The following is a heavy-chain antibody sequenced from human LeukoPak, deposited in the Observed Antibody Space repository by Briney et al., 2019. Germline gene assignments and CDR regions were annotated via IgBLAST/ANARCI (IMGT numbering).Heavy chain of an antibody. CDR2: ISHGGSP. J-gene: IGHJ5*02. V-gene: IGHV4-38-2*02. Sequence: SETLSLTCRVSGYSINTGFYWGWIRRPPGKGLEWIGTISHGGSPYYNPSLKSRFTISLDTSKNQFSMRLTSVTAADTAVFYCARGDRPWEFQHLGGKFDAWGPGTLVTVSS. D-gene: IGHD6-13*01. CDR3: ARGDRPWEFQHLGGKFDA. CDR1: GYSINTGFY.